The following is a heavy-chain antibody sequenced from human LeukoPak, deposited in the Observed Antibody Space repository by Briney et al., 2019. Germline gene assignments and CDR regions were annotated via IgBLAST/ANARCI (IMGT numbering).Heavy chain of an antibody. J-gene: IGHJ4*02. CDR1: SGSISSSPYS. CDR3: ARLLRTSRDDYNFDY. Sequence: SETLSLTCTVSSGSISSSPYSWGWIRQPPGKGLEWIATIYYSGSTYYNPSVKSRVTISVDTSKNQFSLKLSSVTAADTAVYYCARLLRTSRDDYNFDYWGQGTLVIVSS. CDR2: IYYSGST. V-gene: IGHV4-39*01. D-gene: IGHD5-24*01.